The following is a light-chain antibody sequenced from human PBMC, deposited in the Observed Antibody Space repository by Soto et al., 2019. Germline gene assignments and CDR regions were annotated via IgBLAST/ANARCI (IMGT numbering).Light chain of an antibody. CDR3: QQYYSTPPGPYT. J-gene: IGKJ2*01. Sequence: DIVMTQSPDSLAVSLGERATINCKSSQSVLYSSNNKNYLAWYQQKPGQPPKLLIYWASTRESGVPDRFSGSGSGTDVTLTIGSLQAEDVAVYFGQQYYSTPPGPYTFGQGTKLEIK. CDR2: WAS. V-gene: IGKV4-1*01. CDR1: QSVLYSSNNKNY.